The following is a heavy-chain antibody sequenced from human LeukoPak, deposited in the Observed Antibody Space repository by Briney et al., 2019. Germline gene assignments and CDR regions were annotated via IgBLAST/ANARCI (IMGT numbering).Heavy chain of an antibody. CDR3: AKGSGPCRPDYFVY. D-gene: IGHD6-19*01. J-gene: IGHJ4*02. CDR2: MSGYGDST. V-gene: IGHV3-23*01. CDR1: GFTFSSYV. Sequence: GGSLRLSCAASGFTFSSYVMSWVRQAPGKGLEWVSAMSGYGDSTYYADSVKDRFTISRDNSKNSLYLQMNSLRGEDTAVYYCAKGSGPCRPDYFVYWGQGTLVTVSS.